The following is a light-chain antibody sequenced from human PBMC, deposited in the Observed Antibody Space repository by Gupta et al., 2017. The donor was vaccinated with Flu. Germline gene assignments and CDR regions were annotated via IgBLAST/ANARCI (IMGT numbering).Light chain of an antibody. CDR1: SSNIGNNY. V-gene: IGLV1-51*01. Sequence: SSNIGNNYLSWYQQPAGTAPILLIYNNNKRPSGLPHLFSSSKSGTSATLGIARHQIGDAAYYYWASGNSSLSAFVFGGGTKLTVL. CDR2: NNN. CDR3: ASGNSSLSAFV. J-gene: IGLJ2*01.